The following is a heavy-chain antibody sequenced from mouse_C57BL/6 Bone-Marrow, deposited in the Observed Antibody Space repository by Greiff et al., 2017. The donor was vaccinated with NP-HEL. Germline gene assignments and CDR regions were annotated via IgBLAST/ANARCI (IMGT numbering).Heavy chain of an antibody. V-gene: IGHV1-64*01. D-gene: IGHD1-1*01. CDR3: ASSGDYYGSSYASAY. CDR1: GYTFTSYW. J-gene: IGHJ3*01. CDR2: IHPNSGST. Sequence: QVQLQQPGAELVKPGASVKLSCKASGYTFTSYWMHWVKQRPGQGLEWIGMIHPNSGSTNYNEKFKSKATLTVDKSSSTAYMQLSSLTSEDSAVYYCASSGDYYGSSYASAYWGQGTLVTVSA.